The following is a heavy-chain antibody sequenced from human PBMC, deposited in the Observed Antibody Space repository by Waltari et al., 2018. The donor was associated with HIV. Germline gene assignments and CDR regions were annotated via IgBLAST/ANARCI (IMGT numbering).Heavy chain of an antibody. Sequence: QVYLMESGGGVVQPGGSLKLSCAASGFTFSSYGMHWVRQAPGKGVELVAVIVSDRYNKFDADSGRGLFTFSRDNSKYTLSLKMNSLRAEDTALYYCVKERGPFNGFDIWGQGTMVTVSS. CDR2: IVSDRYNK. J-gene: IGHJ3*02. V-gene: IGHV3-33*06. CDR1: GFTFSSYG. CDR3: VKERGPFNGFDI. D-gene: IGHD3-16*01.